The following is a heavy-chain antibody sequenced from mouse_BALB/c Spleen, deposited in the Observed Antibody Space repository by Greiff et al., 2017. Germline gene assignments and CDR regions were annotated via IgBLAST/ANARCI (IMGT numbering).Heavy chain of an antibody. CDR1: GFTFSSYG. V-gene: IGHV5-6-3*01. J-gene: IGHJ4*01. CDR3: ARDPPYYYGSSYDYAMDY. CDR2: INSNGGST. Sequence: EVKLMESGGGLVQPGGSLKLSCAASGFTFSSYGMSWVRQTPDKRLELVATINSNGGSTYYPDSVKGRFTISRDNAKNTLYLQMSSLKSEDTARYYCARDPPYYYGSSYDYAMDYWGQGTSVTVSS. D-gene: IGHD1-1*01.